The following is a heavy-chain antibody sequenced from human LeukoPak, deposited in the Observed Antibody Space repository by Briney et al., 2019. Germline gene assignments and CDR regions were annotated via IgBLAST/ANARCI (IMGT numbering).Heavy chain of an antibody. V-gene: IGHV3-9*01. CDR1: GFTFDDYA. CDR2: ISWNSANI. D-gene: IGHD5-24*01. CDR3: ARESSRDGYNSDYYFDY. J-gene: IGHJ4*02. Sequence: PGGSLRLSCVASGFTFDDYAMDWVRQGPGKGLEWVAGISWNSANIAYADSVEGRFTISRDNAKNSLYLEMTSLRAEDTALYYCARESSRDGYNSDYYFDYWGQGTPVSVSS.